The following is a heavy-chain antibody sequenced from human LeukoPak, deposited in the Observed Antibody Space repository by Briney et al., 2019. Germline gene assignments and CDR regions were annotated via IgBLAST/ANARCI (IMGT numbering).Heavy chain of an antibody. CDR2: IYHSGST. CDR1: GLSIRSDYW. CDR3: AKGGYLSYYYYYMDV. D-gene: IGHD2-15*01. V-gene: IGHV4-4*02. Sequence: SETLSLTCAVSGLSIRSDYWWTWVRQPPGKGLEWIGEIYHSGSTNYNPSLRSRVTMSIDKSNNLFSLRLTSVTAADTAVYYCAKGGYLSYYYYYMDVWGKGTTVTVSS. J-gene: IGHJ6*03.